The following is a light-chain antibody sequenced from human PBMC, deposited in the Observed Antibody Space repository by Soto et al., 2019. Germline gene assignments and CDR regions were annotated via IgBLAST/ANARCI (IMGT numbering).Light chain of an antibody. CDR3: QRYGSSLFT. CDR2: GAS. Sequence: EIVLTQSPGTLSLSPGERATLSCRASQSVSSSYLAWYQQKPGQAPRLLIYGASSRATGIPDRFSGSGSGTDFTLTISRLEPEDFAVYYCQRYGSSLFTFGPGTKLDI. CDR1: QSVSSSY. V-gene: IGKV3-20*01. J-gene: IGKJ3*01.